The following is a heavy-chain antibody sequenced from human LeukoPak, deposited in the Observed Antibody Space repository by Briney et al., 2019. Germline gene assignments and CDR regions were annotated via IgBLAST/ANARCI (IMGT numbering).Heavy chain of an antibody. V-gene: IGHV3-43D*04. D-gene: IGHD2-2*01. CDR2: ISWDGGST. CDR3: AKDRLVKRDCSSTSCYNIDY. J-gene: IGHJ4*02. Sequence: VGSLRLSCAASGFTFDDYAMHWVRQAPGKGLEWVSLISWDGGSTYYADSVKGRFTISRDNSKNSLYLQMNSLRAEDTALYYCAKDRLVKRDCSSTSCYNIDYWGQGTLVTVSS. CDR1: GFTFDDYA.